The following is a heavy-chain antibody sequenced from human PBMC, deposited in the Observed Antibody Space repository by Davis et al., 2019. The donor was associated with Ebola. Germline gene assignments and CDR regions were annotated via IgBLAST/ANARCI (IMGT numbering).Heavy chain of an antibody. Sequence: AASVKVSCKASGYSFSDYYMHWVQGAPGKGLEWVGLFDPKGGKTVYAEKFQDRVTITADKSTDTVYMELSSLRYEDTAIYYCATLDILTAYVSYAMDVWGQGTTVTVS. CDR1: GYSFSDYY. J-gene: IGHJ6*02. V-gene: IGHV1-69-2*01. D-gene: IGHD3-9*01. CDR2: FDPKGGKT. CDR3: ATLDILTAYVSYAMDV.